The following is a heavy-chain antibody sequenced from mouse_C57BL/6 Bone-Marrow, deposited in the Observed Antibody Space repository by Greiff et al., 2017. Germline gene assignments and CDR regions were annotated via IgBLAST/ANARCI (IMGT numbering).Heavy chain of an antibody. J-gene: IGHJ3*01. CDR3: TGYDGAY. Sequence: VQLQQSGAELVRPGASVKLSCPASGFNIKDDYMHWVKQRPEQGLEWIGWIDPENGDTEYASKFQGKATITADTSSNTAYLQLSSLTSEDTAVYYCTGYDGAYWGQGTLVTVSA. CDR2: IDPENGDT. V-gene: IGHV14-4*01. D-gene: IGHD2-2*01. CDR1: GFNIKDDY.